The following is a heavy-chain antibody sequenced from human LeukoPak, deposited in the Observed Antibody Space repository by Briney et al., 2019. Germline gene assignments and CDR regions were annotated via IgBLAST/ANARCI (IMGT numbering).Heavy chain of an antibody. D-gene: IGHD3-3*01. J-gene: IGHJ6*03. CDR1: GYTFTGYY. CDR3: ARGRRIFGDRKGSYYYYMDV. V-gene: IGHV1-8*03. Sequence: GASVKVSCKASGYTFTGYYMHWVRQAPGQGLEWMGWMNPNSGNTGYAQKFQGRVTITRNTSISTAYMELSSLRSEDTAVYYCARGRRIFGDRKGSYYYYMDVWGKGTTVTASS. CDR2: MNPNSGNT.